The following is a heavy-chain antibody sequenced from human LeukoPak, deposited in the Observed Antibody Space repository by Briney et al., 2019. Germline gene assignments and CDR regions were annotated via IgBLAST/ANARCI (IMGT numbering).Heavy chain of an antibody. CDR3: AKDTYTMRWAFDI. Sequence: GGSLRLSCAASGFTFSSYGMHWVRQAPGKGLEWVAVISYDGSNKYYADSVKGRFTISRDNSKNTLYLQMNSLRAEDTAVYYCAKDTYTMRWAFDIWGQGTMVTVSS. D-gene: IGHD3-22*01. CDR2: ISYDGSNK. J-gene: IGHJ3*02. V-gene: IGHV3-30*18. CDR1: GFTFSSYG.